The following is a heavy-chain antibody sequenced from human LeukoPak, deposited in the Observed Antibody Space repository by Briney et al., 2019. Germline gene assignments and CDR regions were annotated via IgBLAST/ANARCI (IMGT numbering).Heavy chain of an antibody. CDR1: GGSISSYY. D-gene: IGHD1-1*01. CDR2: IYYSGST. J-gene: IGHJ5*02. V-gene: IGHV4-39*01. Sequence: PSETLSLTCTVSGGSISSYYWSWSRQPPGKGLEWIGSIYYSGSTYYNPSLKSRVTISVDTSKNQFSLKLSSVTAADTAVYYCARPVPSRLGWFDPWGQGTLVTVSS. CDR3: ARPVPSRLGWFDP.